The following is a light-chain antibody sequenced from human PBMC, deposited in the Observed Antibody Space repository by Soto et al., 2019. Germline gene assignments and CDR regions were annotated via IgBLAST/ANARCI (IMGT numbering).Light chain of an antibody. Sequence: QSALTQPASVSGSPGQSITISCTGTSSDVGGYNYVSWYQQHPGKAPKLMIYEVSNRPSGVSNRFSGSKSGNTASLTISGLEAEVQADYYCRSYTSSSTLVFGTGSKRTV. CDR3: RSYTSSSTLV. CDR2: EVS. J-gene: IGLJ1*01. CDR1: SSDVGGYNY. V-gene: IGLV2-14*01.